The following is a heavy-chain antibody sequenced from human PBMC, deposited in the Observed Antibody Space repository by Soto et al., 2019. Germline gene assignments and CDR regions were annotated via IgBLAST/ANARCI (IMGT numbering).Heavy chain of an antibody. CDR2: INIYSGDA. D-gene: IGHD3-22*01. J-gene: IGHJ4*02. V-gene: IGHV1-18*01. Sequence: QVRLEQSGPEVKKTGASVKVSCKASGYTFTRYGISWVRQAPGQGLEWMGWINIYSGDANYAQRFQARVTMTRDTSTNTVYMEMRSLRPDDTAVYYCARALYYYDNSGLAYWGQGTLVTVSS. CDR3: ARALYYYDNSGLAY. CDR1: GYTFTRYG.